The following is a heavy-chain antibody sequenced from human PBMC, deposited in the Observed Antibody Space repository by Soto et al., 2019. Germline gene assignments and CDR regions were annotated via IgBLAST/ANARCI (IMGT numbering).Heavy chain of an antibody. CDR3: AKAKVPGADYYYSDVDV. V-gene: IGHV3-23*01. D-gene: IGHD1-7*01. CDR1: GFTFSSYA. Sequence: GGSLRLSCAASGFTFSSYAMSWVRQAPGKGLEWVSGISGRGSRRYYEDSVKGRFTISRDNSKNTLILQMTSLRAEDTAVYYCAKAKVPGADYYYSDVDVWGQGTTVTVSS. J-gene: IGHJ6*02. CDR2: ISGRGSRR.